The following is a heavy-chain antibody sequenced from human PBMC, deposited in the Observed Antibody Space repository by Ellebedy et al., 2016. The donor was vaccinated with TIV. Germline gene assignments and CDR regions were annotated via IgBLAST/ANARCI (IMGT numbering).Heavy chain of an antibody. CDR3: AREGGYYYMDV. V-gene: IGHV4-61*02. CDR2: IYSSGNI. Sequence: SETLSLTXTVSGGSISSGSHYWSWIRQPAGKGLEWIGRIYSSGNINYNPTLESRLTMSLDTSRNQLSLRLTSVTAADTAMYYCAREGGYYYMDVWGKGTTVTVSS. CDR1: GGSISSGSHY. J-gene: IGHJ6*03. D-gene: IGHD3-22*01.